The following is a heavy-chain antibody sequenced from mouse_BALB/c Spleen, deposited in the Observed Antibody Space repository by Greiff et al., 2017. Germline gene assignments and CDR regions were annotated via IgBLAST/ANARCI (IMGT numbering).Heavy chain of an antibody. Sequence: EVQVVESGGGLVKPGGSLKLSCAASGFTFSRYAMSWVRQTPEKRLEWVATISSGGSYTYYPDSVKGRFTISRDNAKNTLYLQMSSLRSEDTAMYYCARHGGSPIYYDYDEGFDYWGQGTTLTVSS. CDR2: ISSGGSYT. V-gene: IGHV5-9-3*01. D-gene: IGHD2-4*01. CDR3: ARHGGSPIYYDYDEGFDY. CDR1: GFTFSRYA. J-gene: IGHJ2*01.